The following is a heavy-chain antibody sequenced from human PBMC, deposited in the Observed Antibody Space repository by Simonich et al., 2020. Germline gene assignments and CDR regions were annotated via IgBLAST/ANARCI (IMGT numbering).Heavy chain of an antibody. J-gene: IGHJ4*02. CDR3: ARGRGGMSRGYVDY. CDR1: GYTFTSYD. CDR2: MNPNSGNT. D-gene: IGHD2-15*01. V-gene: IGHV1-8*03. Sequence: QVQLVQSGAAVKKPGASVKVFCKASGYTFTSYDIHWVRQGTGQGLEWIGWMNPNSGNTGYTQKFQGRVTITRNTSISTAYMELSSLRSEDTAVYYCARGRGGMSRGYVDYWGQGTLVTVSS.